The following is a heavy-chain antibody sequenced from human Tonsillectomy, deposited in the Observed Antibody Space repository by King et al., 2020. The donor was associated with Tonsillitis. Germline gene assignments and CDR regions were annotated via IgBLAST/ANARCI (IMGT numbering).Heavy chain of an antibody. CDR3: AKDSIAVNYFDY. J-gene: IGHJ4*02. V-gene: IGHV3-43*02. Sequence: VQLVESGGGVVQPGGSLRLSCAASGFTFDDYAMHWFRQAPGKGLDWFSLISGDGGSKYYADSVKGRFTISSDNSKNSLYLQMNSLRTEDTALYYCAKDSIAVNYFDYWGQGTLVTVSS. CDR1: GFTFDDYA. CDR2: ISGDGGSK. D-gene: IGHD6-19*01.